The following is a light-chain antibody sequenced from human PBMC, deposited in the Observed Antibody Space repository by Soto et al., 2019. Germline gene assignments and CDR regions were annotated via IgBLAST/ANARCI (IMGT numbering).Light chain of an antibody. Sequence: EIVMTQSPATLSVSPGERATLSCRASQSVSSNLAWYQQKPGQAPRLLIYGASTRATGIPARFSGSGSGTDFTLTISLLQSEDFGTYYCQQYYIYPPFSFGPGTKVDIK. CDR3: QQYYIYPPFS. J-gene: IGKJ3*01. V-gene: IGKV3-15*01. CDR1: QSVSSN. CDR2: GAS.